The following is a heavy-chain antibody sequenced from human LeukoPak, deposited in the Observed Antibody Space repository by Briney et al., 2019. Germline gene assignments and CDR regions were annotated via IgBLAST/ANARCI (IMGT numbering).Heavy chain of an antibody. CDR1: GFTFSSYG. CDR2: IGRSGESI. V-gene: IGHV3-48*04. J-gene: IGHJ4*02. CDR3: ARTTSSSVL. D-gene: IGHD6-6*01. Sequence: GGSLRLSCAASGFTFSSYGMHWVRQAPGKGLEWVSKIGRSGESIFYADSVKGRFTISRDDAENSLYLQMNSLRAEDTAVYYCARTTSSSVLWGQGTLVTVSS.